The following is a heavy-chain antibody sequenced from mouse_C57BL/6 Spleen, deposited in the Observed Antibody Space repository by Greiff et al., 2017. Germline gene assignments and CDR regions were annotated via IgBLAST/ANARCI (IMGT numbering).Heavy chain of an antibody. V-gene: IGHV5-4*01. D-gene: IGHD5-5*01. Sequence: EVQRVESGGGLVKPGGSLKLSCAASGFTFSSYAMSWVRQTPEKRLEWVATISDGGSYTYYPDNVKGRFTISRDNAKNNLYLQMSHLKSEDTAMYYCARAPDYQRYYFDYWGQGTTLTVSS. CDR1: GFTFSSYA. CDR3: ARAPDYQRYYFDY. CDR2: ISDGGSYT. J-gene: IGHJ2*01.